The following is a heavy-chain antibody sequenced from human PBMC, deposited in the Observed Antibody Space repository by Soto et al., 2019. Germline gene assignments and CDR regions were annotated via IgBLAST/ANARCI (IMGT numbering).Heavy chain of an antibody. CDR2: IFYTGNT. D-gene: IGHD2-2*01. J-gene: IGHJ6*03. CDR1: RGSISSGDYF. V-gene: IGHV4-31*03. Sequence: QVELQESGPGLVKPSQTLSLTCTVSRGSISSGDYFWSWIRQHPGKGLEWIGYIFYTGNTDYNPSPKGRISIAVDTSKNLFALNLTSVTAADTAAYYCARDRSSTTFGSFYYYMDVWGKGTTVTVSS. CDR3: ARDRSSTTFGSFYYYMDV.